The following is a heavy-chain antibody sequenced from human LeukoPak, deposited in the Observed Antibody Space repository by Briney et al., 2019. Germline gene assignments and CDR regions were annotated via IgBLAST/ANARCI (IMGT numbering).Heavy chain of an antibody. D-gene: IGHD2-21*02. CDR2: VSGNGGTT. CDR3: AKDRETFCGGDCYSYAFDI. J-gene: IGHJ3*02. V-gene: IGHV3-23*01. Sequence: PGGSLRLSCAASGFIFNTYAMSWVRQAPGKGLEWVSHVSGNGGTTYYADSVKGRFTVSRDNSKNTLHLQMNNLRAEDTAIYYCAKDRETFCGGDCYSYAFDIWGLGSFVTVSS. CDR1: GFIFNTYA.